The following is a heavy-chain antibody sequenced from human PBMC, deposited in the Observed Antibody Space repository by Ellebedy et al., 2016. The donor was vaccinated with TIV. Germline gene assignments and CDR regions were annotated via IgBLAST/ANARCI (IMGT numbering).Heavy chain of an antibody. Sequence: MPGGSLRLSCTVSGGSINDYYWNWIRQPPGKGLEWIGYIYYSGSTNYNPSLKSRVTISVDTSKNQFSLRLRSVTAADTAIYYCARVEGRDGYNLGYWGQGTLVTVSS. D-gene: IGHD5-24*01. CDR3: ARVEGRDGYNLGY. J-gene: IGHJ4*02. V-gene: IGHV4-59*01. CDR1: GGSINDYY. CDR2: IYYSGST.